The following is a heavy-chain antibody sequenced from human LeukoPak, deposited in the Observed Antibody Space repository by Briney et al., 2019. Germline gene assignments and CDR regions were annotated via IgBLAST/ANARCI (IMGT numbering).Heavy chain of an antibody. D-gene: IGHD1-26*01. CDR3: AKVGGSPAWYYMDV. J-gene: IGHJ6*03. V-gene: IGHV3-30*02. Sequence: GGSLRLSCAASGFTFSSYGMHWVRQAPGKGLEWVAFIRYDGSNKYYADSVKGRFTISRDNSKNTLYLQMNSLRAEDTAVYYRAKVGGSPAWYYMDVWGKGTTVTVSS. CDR2: IRYDGSNK. CDR1: GFTFSSYG.